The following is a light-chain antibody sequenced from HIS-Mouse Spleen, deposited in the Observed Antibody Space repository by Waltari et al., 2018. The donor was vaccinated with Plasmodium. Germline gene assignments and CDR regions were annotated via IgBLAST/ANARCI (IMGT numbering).Light chain of an antibody. CDR3: YSTDSSGNHRV. CDR1: AFPNKY. CDR2: EDS. V-gene: IGLV3-10*01. J-gene: IGLJ3*02. Sequence: SYELTQPPSVSVSPGQTARIICPGYAFPNKYDYWYQQKTGQAPVLVIYEDSKRPSGIPERFSGSSSGTMATLTISGAQVEDEADYYCYSTDSSGNHRVFGGGTKLTVL.